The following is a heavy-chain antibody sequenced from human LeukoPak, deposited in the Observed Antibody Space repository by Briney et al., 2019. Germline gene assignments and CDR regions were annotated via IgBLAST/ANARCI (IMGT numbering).Heavy chain of an antibody. CDR1: GYTFTGYY. CDR2: INPNSGGT. J-gene: IGHJ4*02. Sequence: ASVKVSCKASGYTFTGYYMHWVRQAPGQGLEWMGWINPNSGGTNYAQKFQGRVTMTRDTSISTAYMELSRLRSDDTAVYYCARDRGVGATMPPYWGQGTLVTVSS. CDR3: ARDRGVGATMPPY. D-gene: IGHD1-26*01. V-gene: IGHV1-2*02.